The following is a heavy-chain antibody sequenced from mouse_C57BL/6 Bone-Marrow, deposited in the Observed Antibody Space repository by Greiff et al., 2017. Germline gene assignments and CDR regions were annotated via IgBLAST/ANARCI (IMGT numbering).Heavy chain of an antibody. CDR2: INPSTGGT. CDR1: GYSFTGYY. Sequence: VQLQQSGPELVQPGASVKISCKASGYSFTGYYMNWVKQSPEKSLEWIGEINPSTGGTTYNQKFKAKATLTVDKSSSTAYMQLKSLTSEDSAVYYCAREDGYYVWGQGTTLTVSS. D-gene: IGHD2-3*01. CDR3: AREDGYYV. J-gene: IGHJ2*01. V-gene: IGHV1-42*01.